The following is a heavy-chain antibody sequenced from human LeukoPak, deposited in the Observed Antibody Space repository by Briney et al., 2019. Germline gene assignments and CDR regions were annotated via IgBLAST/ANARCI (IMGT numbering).Heavy chain of an antibody. Sequence: GASLQISCKGSGYSFTGYWISWVRQMPGKGLEWMGRIEPSDSYTNYSPSFQGHVTISADKSINTAYLQWSSLKASDTAMYYCARHSSGGIGYWGQGTLVTVSS. D-gene: IGHD3-10*01. J-gene: IGHJ4*02. CDR3: ARHSSGGIGY. CDR1: GYSFTGYW. V-gene: IGHV5-10-1*01. CDR2: IEPSDSYT.